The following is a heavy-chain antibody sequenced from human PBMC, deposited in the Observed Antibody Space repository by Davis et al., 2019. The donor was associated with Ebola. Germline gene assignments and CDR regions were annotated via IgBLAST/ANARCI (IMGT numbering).Heavy chain of an antibody. D-gene: IGHD3-22*01. CDR1: GFTVSSNY. V-gene: IGHV3-66*01. J-gene: IGHJ4*02. CDR2: IYSGGST. CDR3: ARDISNYYYDSSGGLGY. Sequence: PGGSLRLSCAASGFTVSSNYMSWVRQAPGKGLEWVSVIYSGGSTYYADSVKGRFTISRDNSKNTLYLQMNSLRAEDTAVYYCARDISNYYYDSSGGLGYWGQGTLVTVSS.